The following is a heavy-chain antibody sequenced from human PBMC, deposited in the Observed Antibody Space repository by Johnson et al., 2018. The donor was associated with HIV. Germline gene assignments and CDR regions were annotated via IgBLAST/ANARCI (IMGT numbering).Heavy chain of an antibody. J-gene: IGHJ3*02. V-gene: IGHV3-30*04. CDR1: GFTFSSYA. D-gene: IGHD3-3*01. CDR2: ISYDGSNK. CDR3: ARAKNLFWSGYYDAFDI. Sequence: QVQLVESGGGVVQRGRSLRLSCAASGFTFSSYAMHWVRQAPGKGLEWVAVISYDGSNKYYADSVKGRFTISRDNSKNTLYLQMNSLRAEDTAVYYCARAKNLFWSGYYDAFDIWGQGTMVTVSS.